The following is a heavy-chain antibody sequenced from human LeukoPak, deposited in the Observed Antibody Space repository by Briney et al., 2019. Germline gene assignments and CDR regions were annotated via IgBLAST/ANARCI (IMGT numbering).Heavy chain of an antibody. D-gene: IGHD2-2*01. J-gene: IGHJ4*02. CDR2: IKQDGSDK. CDR1: GFTFSSYW. V-gene: IGHV3-7*01. CDR3: ARLQTVRIVVKGDYFDY. Sequence: GGSLRLSCAASGFTFSSYWMSWVRQAPGKGLEWVANIKQDGSDKYYVDSVKGRFTISRDNAKNSLYLQMNSLRAEDTAVYYCARLQTVRIVVKGDYFDYWGQGTLVTVSS.